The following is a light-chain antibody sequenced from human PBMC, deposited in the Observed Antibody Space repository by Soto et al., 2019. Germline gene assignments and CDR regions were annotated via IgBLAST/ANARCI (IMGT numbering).Light chain of an antibody. J-gene: IGKJ5*01. CDR1: QYINTR. Sequence: EIVLRQSPATLSSFPGDRVTLSCRASQYINTRLAWYQHRPGQAPRLLIYQTSITAAGIPARLSASGAGTEFTLTIRSLQSEDFAVYYCHQYNNWRTFGQGTRLEIK. CDR3: HQYNNWRT. CDR2: QTS. V-gene: IGKV3D-15*01.